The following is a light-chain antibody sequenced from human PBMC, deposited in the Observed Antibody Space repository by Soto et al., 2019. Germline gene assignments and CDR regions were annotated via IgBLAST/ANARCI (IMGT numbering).Light chain of an antibody. CDR2: EVS. V-gene: IGLV2-14*01. Sequence: QSVLTQPASVSGSPGQSITISCTGTSSDVGGYNYVSWYQQHPGKAPKLMIYEVSNRPSGVSNRFSGSKSGNTASLTISGRQAEDEADYYCSSHTSRSTLVVFGGGTKLTVL. CDR3: SSHTSRSTLVV. J-gene: IGLJ2*01. CDR1: SSDVGGYNY.